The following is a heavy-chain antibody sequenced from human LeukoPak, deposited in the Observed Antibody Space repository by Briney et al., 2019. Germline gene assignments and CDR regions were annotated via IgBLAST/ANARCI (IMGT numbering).Heavy chain of an antibody. D-gene: IGHD4-17*01. V-gene: IGHV3-53*01. CDR2: MVPDGRT. J-gene: IGHJ4*02. CDR3: ARTNPVYGDYDY. Sequence: GGSLRLSCAISGFSVNDNYMSWVRQAPGKGLQWVSVMVPDGRTYYADSVRGRFTISRDVASNTLLLQMDSLRADDTAVHYCARTNPVYGDYDYWGQGTLVTVSS. CDR1: GFSVNDNY.